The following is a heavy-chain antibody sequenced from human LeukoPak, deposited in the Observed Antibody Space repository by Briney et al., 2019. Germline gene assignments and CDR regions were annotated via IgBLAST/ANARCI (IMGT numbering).Heavy chain of an antibody. CDR1: GYTFTGYS. J-gene: IGHJ5*02. D-gene: IGHD3-22*01. V-gene: IGHV1-2*02. CDR3: ARDYYDSSGYSRFDP. CDR2: INPNSGGT. Sequence: ASVKVSCKASGYTFTGYSMHWVRQAPGQGLEWRGWINPNSGGTDYAQKFQGRVTMTRDTSISTAYMEVSRLRSDDTAVYYCARDYYDSSGYSRFDPWGQGTLVTVSS.